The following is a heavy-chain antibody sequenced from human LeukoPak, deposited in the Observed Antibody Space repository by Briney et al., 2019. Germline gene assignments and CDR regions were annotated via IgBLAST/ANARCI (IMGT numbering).Heavy chain of an antibody. CDR2: IKQYGSEK. CDR3: ARDTIGNYGDYPTAFDI. J-gene: IGHJ3*02. Sequence: PGGSLRLSCAASGFTFNTFWMRWVRQAPGKGLEWVASIKQYGSEKFYVDSVKGRFTISRDNAKNSLYLQMNSLRAEDTAVYYCARDTIGNYGDYPTAFDIWGQGTMVTVSS. CDR1: GFTFNTFW. D-gene: IGHD4-17*01. V-gene: IGHV3-7*01.